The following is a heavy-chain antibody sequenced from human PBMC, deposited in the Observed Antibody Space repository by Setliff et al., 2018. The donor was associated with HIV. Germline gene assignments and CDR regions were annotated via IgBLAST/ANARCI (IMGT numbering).Heavy chain of an antibody. V-gene: IGHV4-39*01. CDR2: IYYRGST. D-gene: IGHD6-13*01. Sequence: SETLSLTCTVSGGSISSSSYYWGWIRQPPGKGLEWIGSIYYRGSTYYNPSLKSRVTISVDTSKNQFSLKLNSVTAADTAVYYCARKGSSSRSQEYYYDFWGQGTLV. CDR1: GGSISSSSYY. CDR3: ARKGSSSRSQEYYYDF. J-gene: IGHJ4*02.